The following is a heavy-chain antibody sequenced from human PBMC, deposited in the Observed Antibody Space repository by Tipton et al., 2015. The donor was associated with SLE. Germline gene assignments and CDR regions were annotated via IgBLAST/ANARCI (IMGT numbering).Heavy chain of an antibody. CDR3: ARRRIGYSSGWDPWFDP. CDR1: GGSISSSNW. CDR2: IYHSGST. V-gene: IGHV4-4*02. J-gene: IGHJ5*02. D-gene: IGHD6-19*01. Sequence: SLRLSCAVSGGSISSSNWWSWVRQPPGKGLEWIGEIYHSGSTNYNPSLKSRVTISVDKSKNQFSLKLSSVTAADTAVYYCARRRIGYSSGWDPWFDPWGQGTLVTVSS.